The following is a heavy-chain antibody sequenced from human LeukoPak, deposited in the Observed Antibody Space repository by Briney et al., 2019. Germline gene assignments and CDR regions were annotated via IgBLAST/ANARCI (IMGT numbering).Heavy chain of an antibody. CDR2: IIPIFGTA. CDR3: AREGYCSGGSCYDY. Sequence: ASVKVSCKASGGTFSSYAISWVRQAPGQGLEWMGGIIPIFGTANYAQKFQGRVTITADESTSTAYMELRSLRSEDTAVYYCAREGYCSGGSCYDYWGQGTLVTVSS. V-gene: IGHV1-69*13. CDR1: GGTFSSYA. J-gene: IGHJ4*02. D-gene: IGHD2-15*01.